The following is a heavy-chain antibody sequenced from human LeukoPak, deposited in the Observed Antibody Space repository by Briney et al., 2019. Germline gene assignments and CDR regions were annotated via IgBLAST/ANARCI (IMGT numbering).Heavy chain of an antibody. CDR1: GDSISSSSYY. D-gene: IGHD3-22*01. CDR2: FYHSGST. J-gene: IGHJ5*02. Sequence: SETLSLTCTVSGDSISSSSYYWGWIRQPPGKGLEWIGGFYHSGSTYYNPSLKSRVTISVDTSKNQFSLKLSSVTAADTAVYYCARTYYYDGSGKTVWFDPWGQGTLVTVSS. CDR3: ARTYYYDGSGKTVWFDP. V-gene: IGHV4-39*07.